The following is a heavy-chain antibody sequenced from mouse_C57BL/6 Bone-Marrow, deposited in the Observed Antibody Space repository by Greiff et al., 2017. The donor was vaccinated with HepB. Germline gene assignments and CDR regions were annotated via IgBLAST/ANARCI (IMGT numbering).Heavy chain of an antibody. CDR3: ARWITTVVAG. J-gene: IGHJ2*01. CDR1: GYAFSSSW. V-gene: IGHV1-82*01. D-gene: IGHD1-1*01. CDR2: IYPGDGDT. Sequence: QVQLKESGPELVKPGASVKISCKASGYAFSSSWMNWVKQRPGKGLEWIGRIYPGDGDTNYNGKFKGKATLTADKSSSTAYMQLSSLTSEDSAVYFCARWITTVVAGWGQGTTLTVSS.